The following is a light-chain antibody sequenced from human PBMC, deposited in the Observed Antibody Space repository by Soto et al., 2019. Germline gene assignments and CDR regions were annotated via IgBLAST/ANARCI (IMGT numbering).Light chain of an antibody. CDR3: QQYNNWPRT. Sequence: EIVMTQSPATLSVSPGERATLSCRASQSVSTNLDWYQQKPGQAPRLLIYAASTRATGIPARFSGSGSGTDFTLTISSLQSEDFAVYYCQQYNNWPRTFGQGTKVEIK. J-gene: IGKJ1*01. CDR2: AAS. V-gene: IGKV3-15*01. CDR1: QSVSTN.